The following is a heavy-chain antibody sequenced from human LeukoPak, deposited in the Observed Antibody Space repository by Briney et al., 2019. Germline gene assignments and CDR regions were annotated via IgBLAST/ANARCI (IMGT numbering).Heavy chain of an antibody. Sequence: ASVKVSCKVSGYTLTELSMHWVRQAPGQGLEWMGGIIPIFGTANYAQKFQGRVTITADEPTSTAYMELSSLRSEDTAVYYCARSTYQLLYPYWGQGTLVTVSS. CDR2: IIPIFGTA. D-gene: IGHD2-2*02. CDR1: GYTLTELS. J-gene: IGHJ4*02. CDR3: ARSTYQLLYPY. V-gene: IGHV1-69*13.